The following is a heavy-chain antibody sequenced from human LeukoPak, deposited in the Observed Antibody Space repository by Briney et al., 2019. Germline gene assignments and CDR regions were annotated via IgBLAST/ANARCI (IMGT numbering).Heavy chain of an antibody. CDR1: GYSISSGYY. CDR2: IYHSGST. V-gene: IGHV4-38-2*02. D-gene: IGHD5-24*01. J-gene: IGHJ4*02. CDR3: ARERGGYNPLSY. Sequence: SETLSLTCTVSGYSISSGYYWGWIRQPPGKGLEWIGSIYHSGSTYYNPSLKSRVTISVDTSKNQFSLKLSSVTAADTAVYYCARERGGYNPLSYWGQGTLVTVSS.